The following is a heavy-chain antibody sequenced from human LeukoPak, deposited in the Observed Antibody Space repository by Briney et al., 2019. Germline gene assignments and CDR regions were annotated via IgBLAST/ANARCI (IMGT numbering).Heavy chain of an antibody. V-gene: IGHV1-69*04. D-gene: IGHD3-16*01. CDR1: GGTFSSYA. CDR3: ARTVERGYYFDY. CDR2: IIPILGIA. Sequence: ASVKVSCKASGGTFSSYAISWVRQAPGQGLEWMGRIIPILGIANYAQKFQGRVTITADKSTSTAYMELSSLRSEDTAVYYCARTVERGYYFDYWGQGTLVTASS. J-gene: IGHJ4*02.